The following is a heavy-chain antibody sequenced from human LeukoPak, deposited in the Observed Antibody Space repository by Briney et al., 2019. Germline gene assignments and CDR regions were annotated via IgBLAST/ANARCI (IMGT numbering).Heavy chain of an antibody. CDR1: GFTFDDYA. CDR3: AREEDYGDGRYFDY. V-gene: IGHV3-9*01. J-gene: IGHJ4*02. D-gene: IGHD4-17*01. Sequence: QPGGSLRLSCAASGFTFDDYAMHWVRQAPGKGLEWVSGISWNSGSIGYADSVKGRFTISRDNAKNSLYLQMNSLRAEDTAVYYCAREEDYGDGRYFDYWGQGTLVTVSS. CDR2: ISWNSGSI.